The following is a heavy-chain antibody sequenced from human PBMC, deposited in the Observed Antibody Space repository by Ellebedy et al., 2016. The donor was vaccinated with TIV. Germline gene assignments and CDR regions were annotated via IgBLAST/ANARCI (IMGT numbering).Heavy chain of an antibody. CDR3: ARILSGPYFDY. Sequence: GESLKISCAASGFIVSGYWMSWVRQAPGKGPEWVAQIKQDGSEKYYVDSVKGRFSISRDNAKNSLYLQMNSLRAEDTAVYFCARILSGPYFDYWGQGSLVTVSS. CDR1: GFIVSGYW. J-gene: IGHJ4*02. D-gene: IGHD1-26*01. CDR2: IKQDGSEK. V-gene: IGHV3-7*01.